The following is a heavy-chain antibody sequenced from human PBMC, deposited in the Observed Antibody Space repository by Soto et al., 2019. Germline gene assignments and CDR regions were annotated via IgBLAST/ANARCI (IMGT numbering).Heavy chain of an antibody. J-gene: IGHJ4*02. CDR3: ARRPYSSGWYPYYFDY. D-gene: IGHD6-19*01. V-gene: IGHV5-51*01. Sequence: PGESLKISCKGSGYSFTSYLVGWVRQMPGKGLEWMGIIYPGDSDTRYSPSFQGQVTISADKSISTAYLQWSSLKASDTAMYYCARRPYSSGWYPYYFDYWGQGTLVTVSS. CDR2: IYPGDSDT. CDR1: GYSFTSYL.